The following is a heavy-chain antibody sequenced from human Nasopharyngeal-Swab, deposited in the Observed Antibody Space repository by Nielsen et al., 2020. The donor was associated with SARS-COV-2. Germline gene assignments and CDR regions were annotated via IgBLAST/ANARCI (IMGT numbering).Heavy chain of an antibody. J-gene: IGHJ4*02. D-gene: IGHD3-10*01. CDR2: IYYSGST. CDR3: ARSRASLLWFGESRHLFDY. Sequence: SETLSLTCTVSGGSISSSSYYWGWIRKPQGKGLEWSGSIYYSGSTYYNPSLKSRVTISVDKSKTQFSLKLSSVTAADTAVYYCARSRASLLWFGESRHLFDYWGQGTLVTVSS. V-gene: IGHV4-39*01. CDR1: GGSISSSSYY.